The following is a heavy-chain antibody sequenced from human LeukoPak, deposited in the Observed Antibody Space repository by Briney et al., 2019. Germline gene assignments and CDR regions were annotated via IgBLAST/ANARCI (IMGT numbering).Heavy chain of an antibody. CDR3: AKGARYDSSGYHPSFFDY. CDR2: ISYDGSNK. J-gene: IGHJ4*02. D-gene: IGHD3-22*01. V-gene: IGHV3-30*18. Sequence: GGSLRLSCAASGFTFSSYAMSWVRQAPGKGLEWVAVISYDGSNKYYADSVKGRFTISRDNSKNTLYLQMNSLRAEDTAVYYCAKGARYDSSGYHPSFFDYWGQGTLVTVSS. CDR1: GFTFSSYA.